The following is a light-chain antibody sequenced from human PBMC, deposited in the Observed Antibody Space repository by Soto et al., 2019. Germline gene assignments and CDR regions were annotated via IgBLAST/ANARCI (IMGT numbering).Light chain of an antibody. CDR3: QQTYSTPLT. V-gene: IGKV1-39*01. CDR1: QTLSSY. J-gene: IGKJ4*01. Sequence: DIQMTQSPSSLSASVGDRVTITCRASQTLSSYLNWYQQKPGKAPKLLIYAASILQSGVPSRFSGSGSGTDFTLTISSLQPDDFATYYCQQTYSTPLTFGGGTKVDIK. CDR2: AAS.